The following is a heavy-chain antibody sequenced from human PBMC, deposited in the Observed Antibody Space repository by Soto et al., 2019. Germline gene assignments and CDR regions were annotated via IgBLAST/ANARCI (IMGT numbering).Heavy chain of an antibody. D-gene: IGHD3-10*01. CDR2: ISSSGSTI. Sequence: PXESLSLSCAASGFTFSSYEMNWVRQAPGKGLEWVSYISSSGSTIYYADSVKGRFTISRDNAKNSLYLQMNSLRAEDTAVYYCARGKVLLWFGESYNYYYYGMDVWGQGTTVTVSS. V-gene: IGHV3-48*03. J-gene: IGHJ6*02. CDR3: ARGKVLLWFGESYNYYYYGMDV. CDR1: GFTFSSYE.